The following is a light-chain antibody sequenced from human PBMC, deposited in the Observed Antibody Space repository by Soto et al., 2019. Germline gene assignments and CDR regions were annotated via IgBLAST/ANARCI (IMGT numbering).Light chain of an antibody. Sequence: EIVMTQSPATLSVSPGERATLSCRASQSVSSNLAWYQQKPGQAPRLLIYGASTRATGIPARFSGSGSGTEFTITLSSLQSEDFAVYYCQQYNNWPPPYTFGQGTKLEIK. CDR2: GAS. J-gene: IGKJ2*01. CDR3: QQYNNWPPPYT. CDR1: QSVSSN. V-gene: IGKV3-15*01.